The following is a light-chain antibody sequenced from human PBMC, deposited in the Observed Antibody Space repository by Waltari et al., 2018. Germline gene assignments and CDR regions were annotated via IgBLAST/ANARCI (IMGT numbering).Light chain of an antibody. J-gene: IGKJ2*01. CDR2: WAS. Sequence: DIVMTQAPDSLAVSLGERASIKCKSSHNLLYSSNNKNFLSWYQQKPGQPPKLLIYWASTRESGVPDRFSGSGSGTDFTLTISNLQAEDVAIYYCQQYYTSPFAFGQGTKLEIK. CDR1: HNLLYSSNNKNF. V-gene: IGKV4-1*01. CDR3: QQYYTSPFA.